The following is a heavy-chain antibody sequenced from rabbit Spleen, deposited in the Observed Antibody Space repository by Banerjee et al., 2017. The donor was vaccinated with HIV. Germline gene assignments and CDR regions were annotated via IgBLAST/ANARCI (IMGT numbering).Heavy chain of an antibody. J-gene: IGHJ4*01. V-gene: IGHV1S45*01. CDR3: ARNFDL. Sequence: EQLEESGGGLVKPEGSLTLTCKASGVSFSDRDVMCWVRQAPGKGLEWIGTIYAGSTGTTDYASWAKGRFTISKTSSTTVTLQVTSLTAADTATYFCARNFDLWGPGTLVTVS. CDR1: GVSFSDRDV. CDR2: IYAGSTGTT.